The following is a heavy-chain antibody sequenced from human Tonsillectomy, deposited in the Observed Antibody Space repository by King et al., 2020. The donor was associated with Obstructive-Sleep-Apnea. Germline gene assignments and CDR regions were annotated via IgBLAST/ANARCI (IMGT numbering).Heavy chain of an antibody. D-gene: IGHD3-10*01. CDR1: GDSVSSNSAA. V-gene: IGHV6-1*01. CDR2: TYYRTKWYY. Sequence: VQLQQSGPGLVKPSQTFSLTCAISGDSVSSNSAAWNWIRQSPSRGLEWLGRTYYRTKWYYDYSVSVKRRITINPDTSKNYFSLQLHFVTPEDSAVYYCARGGYGAGTLLTDWGQGTLDTVSS. J-gene: IGHJ4*02. CDR3: ARGGYGAGTLLTD.